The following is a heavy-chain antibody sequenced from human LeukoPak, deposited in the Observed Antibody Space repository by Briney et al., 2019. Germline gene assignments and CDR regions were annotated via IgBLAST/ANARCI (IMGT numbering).Heavy chain of an antibody. V-gene: IGHV4-34*01. CDR2: INHSGST. Sequence: PSETLSLTCAVYGGSFSGYYWSWIRQPPGKGLEWIGEINHSGSTNYNPSLKSRVTISVDTSKNQFSLKLSSVTAADTAVYYCARRPPGWQQLAHSITYFDYWGQGTLVTVSS. D-gene: IGHD6-13*01. CDR1: GGSFSGYY. CDR3: ARRPPGWQQLAHSITYFDY. J-gene: IGHJ4*02.